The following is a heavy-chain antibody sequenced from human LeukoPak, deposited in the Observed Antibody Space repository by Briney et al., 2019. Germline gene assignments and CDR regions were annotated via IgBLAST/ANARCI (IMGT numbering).Heavy chain of an antibody. D-gene: IGHD3-22*01. CDR1: GFTFGDYA. J-gene: IGHJ6*03. CDR3: SRDGNYYDSDYYYYMDV. CDR2: IRSKAYGGTT. Sequence: GGSLRLSCTASGFTFGDYALSWVRQAPGKGLEWVGFIRSKAYGGTTEYAASVTGRFTISREDSKSIAYLQMNSLKTEDTAVYYCSRDGNYYDSDYYYYMDVWGKGTTVTISS. V-gene: IGHV3-49*04.